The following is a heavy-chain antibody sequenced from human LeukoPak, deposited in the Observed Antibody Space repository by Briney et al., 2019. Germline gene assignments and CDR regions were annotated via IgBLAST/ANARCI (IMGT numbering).Heavy chain of an antibody. CDR2: ISYDGSNK. CDR1: GFTFSSYA. D-gene: IGHD6-19*01. J-gene: IGHJ4*02. Sequence: GGSLRLSCAASGFTFSSYAMHWVRQAPGKGLEWVAVISYDGSNKYYADSVKGRFTISRDNSKNTLYLQMNSLRAEDTAVYCCARDRLEYSSGWYYLDYWGQGTLVTVSS. V-gene: IGHV3-30-3*01. CDR3: ARDRLEYSSGWYYLDY.